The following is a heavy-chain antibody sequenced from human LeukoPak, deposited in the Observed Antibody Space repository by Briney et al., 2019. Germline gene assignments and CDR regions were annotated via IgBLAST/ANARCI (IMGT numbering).Heavy chain of an antibody. CDR2: ISVSGGST. D-gene: IGHD2-15*01. CDR3: APYCSGGSCYRY. V-gene: IGHV3-23*01. Sequence: GGSLRLFCVASGLTFSSYAMSWVRQAPGKGLEWVSTISVSGGSTYYADSVKGRFTISRDNSKNTLYLQMNSLRAEDTAVYYCAPYCSGGSCYRYWGQGTLVTVSS. J-gene: IGHJ4*02. CDR1: GLTFSSYA.